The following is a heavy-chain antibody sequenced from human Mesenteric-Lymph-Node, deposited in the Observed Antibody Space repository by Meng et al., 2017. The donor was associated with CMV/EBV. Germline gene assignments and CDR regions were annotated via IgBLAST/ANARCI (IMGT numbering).Heavy chain of an antibody. CDR1: GFTFSSYD. CDR3: AGVRYSYGDIGAANI. J-gene: IGHJ3*02. V-gene: IGHV3-30*03. Sequence: GESLKISCAASGFTFSSYDMTWVRQAPGKGLEWMAVISYDERNKYYADSVKGRFTISRDNSKNTLYLQMHSLRTEDTAMYYCAGVRYSYGDIGAANIWGQGTMVTVSS. CDR2: ISYDERNK. D-gene: IGHD5-12*01.